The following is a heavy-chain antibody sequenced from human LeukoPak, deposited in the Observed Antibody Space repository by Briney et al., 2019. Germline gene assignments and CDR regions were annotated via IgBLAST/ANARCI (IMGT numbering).Heavy chain of an antibody. D-gene: IGHD1-14*01. Sequence: GGSLRLSCEASGFTFSNNWMTWVRQAPGKGLEWVANIKQDGTKTYYVDSVKGRSTISRDNAKNLVYLQMNSLRAEDTAVYFCAKDNPLPLWGQGTLVSVSS. CDR3: AKDNPLPL. CDR2: IKQDGTKT. J-gene: IGHJ4*02. V-gene: IGHV3-7*04. CDR1: GFTFSNNW.